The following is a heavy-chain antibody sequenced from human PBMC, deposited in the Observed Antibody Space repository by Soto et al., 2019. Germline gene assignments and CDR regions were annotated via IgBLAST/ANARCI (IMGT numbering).Heavy chain of an antibody. V-gene: IGHV3-33*01. CDR1: GFTFSTFA. Sequence: GGSLRLSCAASGFTFSTFAMHWVRQAPGKGLEWVAVIWYDGSNKYYADSVKGRFTVSRDSSKNTLYLQMNSLRADGTAVYYCARVGSGYSLLAEYWGQGTLVTVSS. J-gene: IGHJ4*02. D-gene: IGHD3-22*01. CDR2: IWYDGSNK. CDR3: ARVGSGYSLLAEY.